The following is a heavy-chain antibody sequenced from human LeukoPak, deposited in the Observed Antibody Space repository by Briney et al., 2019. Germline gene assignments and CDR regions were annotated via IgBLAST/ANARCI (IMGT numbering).Heavy chain of an antibody. J-gene: IGHJ6*03. D-gene: IGHD3-22*01. Sequence: SETLSLTCAVYGGCFSGYYWSWIRQPPGKGLEWIGEINHRGSTNYNPSLKSRVTISVDKSKNQFSLKLSSVTAADTAVYYCARVTRGYQTTQMSYYYYMDVWGKGTTVTISS. CDR2: INHRGST. CDR1: GGCFSGYY. V-gene: IGHV4-34*01. CDR3: ARVTRGYQTTQMSYYYYMDV.